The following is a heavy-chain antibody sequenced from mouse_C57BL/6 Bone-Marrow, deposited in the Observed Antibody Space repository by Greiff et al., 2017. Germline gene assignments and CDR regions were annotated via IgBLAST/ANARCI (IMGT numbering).Heavy chain of an antibody. CDR1: GFTFSSYG. D-gene: IGHD1-1*01. J-gene: IGHJ3*01. Sequence: EVKLVESGGDLVKPGGSLKLSCAASGFTFSSYGMSWVRQTPDKRLEWVATISSGGSYTYYPDSVKGRFTISRDNAKNTLYLQMSSLKSEDTAMYYCARHLTTVRFAYWGQGTLVTVSA. CDR3: ARHLTTVRFAY. V-gene: IGHV5-6*01. CDR2: ISSGGSYT.